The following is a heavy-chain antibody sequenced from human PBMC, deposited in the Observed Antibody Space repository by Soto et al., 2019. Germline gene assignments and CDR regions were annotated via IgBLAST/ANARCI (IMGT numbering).Heavy chain of an antibody. CDR2: ISGSGGGT. CDR3: AKNWDTTFSSSSH. Sequence: EVQLLESGGGLVQAGGSLRLSCSASGFSFSTYAMSWVRQAPGKGLEWVSAISGSGGGTYYADSVKGRFTISRDNSKNTLYLQMNSLRAEDTAVYYCAKNWDTTFSSSSHWGQGTLVTVSS. J-gene: IGHJ4*02. V-gene: IGHV3-23*01. D-gene: IGHD6-6*01. CDR1: GFSFSTYA.